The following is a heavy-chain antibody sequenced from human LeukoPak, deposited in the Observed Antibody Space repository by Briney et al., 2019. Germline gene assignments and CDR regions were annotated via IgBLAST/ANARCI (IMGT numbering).Heavy chain of an antibody. J-gene: IGHJ4*02. CDR1: GFTFSNAW. V-gene: IGHV3-15*01. D-gene: IGHD3-22*01. CDR2: IKSKTDGGTT. Sequence: NPGGSLRLSCAASGFTFSNAWMSWVRQAPGKGLEWVGRIKSKTDGGTTDYAAPVKGRFTISRDDSKNTLYLQMNSLKTEDTAVYYCTPSLNYYDSSGTRRIDYWGQGTLVTVSS. CDR3: TPSLNYYDSSGTRRIDY.